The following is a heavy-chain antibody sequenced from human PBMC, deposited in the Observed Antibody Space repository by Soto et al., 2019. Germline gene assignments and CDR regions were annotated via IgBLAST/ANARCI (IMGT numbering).Heavy chain of an antibody. V-gene: IGHV4-31*03. J-gene: IGHJ4*02. D-gene: IGHD6-13*01. CDR3: ERDASSNLQYFDY. CDR1: GGSISSGDYY. CDR2: IYYSGSA. Sequence: SETLSLTCIVSGGSISSGDYYWSWIRQHPGKGLEWIGYIYYSGSAYYNPSLKSRVSMSVDTSKNQFSLKLSSVTAADTAIYFCERDASSNLQYFDYWGQGTLVTVSS.